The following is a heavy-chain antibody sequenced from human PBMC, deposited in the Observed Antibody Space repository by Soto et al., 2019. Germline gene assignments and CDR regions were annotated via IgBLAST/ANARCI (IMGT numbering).Heavy chain of an antibody. J-gene: IGHJ4*02. CDR3: AISYGGTPAHYFYY. CDR2: IYYSGST. V-gene: IGHV4-31*03. CDR1: GGSIRRGGYY. D-gene: IGHD2-15*01. Sequence: TLSVTCTVSGGSIRRGGYYWCCIRQHPGKGLEWIGYIYYSGSTYYNPSLKSRVTISVDTSKNQFSLKLSSVTAADTAVYYCAISYGGTPAHYFYYSGQRTPVIVS.